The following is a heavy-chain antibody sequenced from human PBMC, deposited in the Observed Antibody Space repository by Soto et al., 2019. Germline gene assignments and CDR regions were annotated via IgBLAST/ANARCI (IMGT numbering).Heavy chain of an antibody. V-gene: IGHV3-21*01. CDR2: ISSSSSYI. J-gene: IGHJ4*02. CDR3: AGDPPRKASGYEGD. Sequence: GGSLRLSCAASGFTFSSYSMNWVRQAPGKGLEWVSSISSSSSYIYYADSVKGRFTISRDNAKNSLYLQMNSLRAEDTAVYYCAGDPPRKASGYEGDWGQGTLVTVSS. D-gene: IGHD5-12*01. CDR1: GFTFSSYS.